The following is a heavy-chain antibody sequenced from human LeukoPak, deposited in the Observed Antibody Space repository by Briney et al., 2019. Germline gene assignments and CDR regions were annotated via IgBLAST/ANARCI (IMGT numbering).Heavy chain of an antibody. V-gene: IGHV3-21*01. D-gene: IGHD3-10*01. J-gene: IGHJ4*02. Sequence: PGGSLRLSCAASGFTFSSYSMNWVRQAPGKGLEWVSSISSSSSYIYYTDSVKGRFTISRDNSKNTLYLQMNSLRAEDTAVYYCATEITIWAFGRDGDYWGQGTLVTVSS. CDR3: ATEITIWAFGRDGDY. CDR2: ISSSSSYI. CDR1: GFTFSSYS.